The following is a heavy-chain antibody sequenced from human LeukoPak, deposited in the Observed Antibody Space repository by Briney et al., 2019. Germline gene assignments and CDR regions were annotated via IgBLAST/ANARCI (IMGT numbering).Heavy chain of an antibody. Sequence: PSETLSLTCTVSGGSIRSYYWSWIRQPPGKGLEWIGYSYYSGSTNYNPSLKSRVTISVDTSKNQFSLKLSSVTAADTAVYYCARRRYSVYDFDYWGQGTLVTVSS. D-gene: IGHD5/OR15-5a*01. J-gene: IGHJ4*02. CDR3: ARRRYSVYDFDY. CDR1: GGSIRSYY. CDR2: SYYSGST. V-gene: IGHV4-59*01.